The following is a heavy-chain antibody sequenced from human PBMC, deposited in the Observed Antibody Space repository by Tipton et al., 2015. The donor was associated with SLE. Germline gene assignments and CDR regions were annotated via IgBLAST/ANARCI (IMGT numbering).Heavy chain of an antibody. CDR2: IFYSGST. D-gene: IGHD3/OR15-3a*01. CDR3: ARSRGTARDW. V-gene: IGHV4-59*12. J-gene: IGHJ4*02. CDR1: GGSISTYY. Sequence: TLSLTCTVSGGSISTYYWSWIRQPPGKGLEWIGYIFYSGSTSYNPTLKSRVTMSVDTTMNQFSLRLSSVTAADTAFYYCARSRGTARDWWGQGTLVSVSS.